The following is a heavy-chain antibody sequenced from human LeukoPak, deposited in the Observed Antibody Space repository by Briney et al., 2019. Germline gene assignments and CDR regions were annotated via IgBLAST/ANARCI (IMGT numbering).Heavy chain of an antibody. CDR2: INPSGGST. Sequence: ASVRVSCKASGYTFTSYYMHWVRQAPGQGLEWMGIINPSGGSTNYAQKFQGRVTMTRDTSTSTVYMELSSLRSEDTAVYYCARVRKRITMIVVTKAEGWFDPWGQGTLVTVSS. CDR3: ARVRKRITMIVVTKAEGWFDP. V-gene: IGHV1-46*01. J-gene: IGHJ5*02. CDR1: GYTFTSYY. D-gene: IGHD3-22*01.